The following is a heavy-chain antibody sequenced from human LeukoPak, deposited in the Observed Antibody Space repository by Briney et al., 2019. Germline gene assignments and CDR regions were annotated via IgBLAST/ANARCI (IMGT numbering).Heavy chain of an antibody. CDR3: ARVTGYMIEDYFDY. CDR1: GGSFSGYY. V-gene: IGHV4-34*01. Sequence: SETLSLTRAVYGGSFSGYYWGWIRQPPGKGLEWIGEINHSGSTNYNPSLKSRVTISVDTSKNQFSLKLSSVTAADTAVYYCARVTGYMIEDYFDYWGQGTLVTVSS. J-gene: IGHJ4*02. D-gene: IGHD3-22*01. CDR2: INHSGST.